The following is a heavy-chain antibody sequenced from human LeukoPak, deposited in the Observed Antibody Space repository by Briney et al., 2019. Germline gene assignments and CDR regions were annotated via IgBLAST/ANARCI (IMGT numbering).Heavy chain of an antibody. CDR1: GGSFSGYY. Sequence: PSETLSLTCAVYGGSFSGYYWSWIRQPPGKGLEWIGEINHSGSTNYNPSLKSRVTISVDTSKNQFSLKLSSVTAADTAAYYCARGDGTTVTQIDYWGQGTLVTVSS. D-gene: IGHD4-11*01. CDR2: INHSGST. J-gene: IGHJ4*02. CDR3: ARGDGTTVTQIDY. V-gene: IGHV4-34*01.